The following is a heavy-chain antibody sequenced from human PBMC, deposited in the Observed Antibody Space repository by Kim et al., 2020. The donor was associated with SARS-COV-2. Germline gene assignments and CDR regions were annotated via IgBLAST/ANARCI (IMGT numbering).Heavy chain of an antibody. CDR2: IIPIFGTA. Sequence: SVKVSCKASGGTFSSYAISWVRQAPGQGLEWMGGIIPIFGTANYAQKFQGRVTITADESTSTAYMELSSLRSEDTAVYYCARRGGVYDILTGYWAYYYGMDVWGQGTTVTVSS. D-gene: IGHD3-9*01. CDR3: ARRGGVYDILTGYWAYYYGMDV. J-gene: IGHJ6*02. V-gene: IGHV1-69*13. CDR1: GGTFSSYA.